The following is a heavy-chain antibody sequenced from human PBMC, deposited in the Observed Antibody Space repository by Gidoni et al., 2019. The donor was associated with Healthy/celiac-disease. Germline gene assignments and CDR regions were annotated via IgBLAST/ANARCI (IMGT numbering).Heavy chain of an antibody. D-gene: IGHD2-15*01. CDR3: AKDVCSGGSCYFDY. CDR2: IAYDGSIK. CDR1: GFTFSSYG. V-gene: IGHV3-30*18. Sequence: QVQLVESGGGVVQPGRSLRLPWAPSGFTFSSYGMHWVRQGPGKRLEWVALIAYDGSIKYYADSLKGRFIISRDNSRNTLYLQMNSLRAEDTAVYYCAKDVCSGGSCYFDYWGQGTLVTVSS. J-gene: IGHJ4*02.